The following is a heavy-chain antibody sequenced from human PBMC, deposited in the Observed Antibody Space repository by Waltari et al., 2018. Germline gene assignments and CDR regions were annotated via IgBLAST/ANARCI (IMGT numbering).Heavy chain of an antibody. D-gene: IGHD3-10*01. CDR3: ASRGDAFDI. CDR2: ISYDGSNK. Sequence: VQLVESGGGVVKPGRSLRLACAASGFTFSTFAIHWVRQAPGKGLEWVAVISYDGSNKYYADSVKGRFTISRDNSKNTLYLQMNSLRAEDTAMYYCASRGDAFDIWGQGTMVTVSS. CDR1: GFTFSTFA. V-gene: IGHV3-30-3*01. J-gene: IGHJ3*02.